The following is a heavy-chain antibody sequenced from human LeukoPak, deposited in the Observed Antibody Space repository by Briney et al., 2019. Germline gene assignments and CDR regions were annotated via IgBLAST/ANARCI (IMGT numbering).Heavy chain of an antibody. CDR1: GGSISSFY. J-gene: IGHJ4*02. Sequence: SETLSLTCTVSGGSISSFYWSWIRQPPGKGLEWIGYIHTSGDTSYNPSLKSRVTISVDSSKRQFSLKLGSVTAADTAVYYCATSPKVTYFDYWGQGTLVTVSS. CDR2: IHTSGDT. V-gene: IGHV4-4*09. CDR3: ATSPKVTYFDY.